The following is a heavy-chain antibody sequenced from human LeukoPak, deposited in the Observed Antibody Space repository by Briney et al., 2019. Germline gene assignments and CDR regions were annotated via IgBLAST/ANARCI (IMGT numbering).Heavy chain of an antibody. CDR1: GFTFSSYE. V-gene: IGHV3-48*03. J-gene: IGHJ6*04. D-gene: IGHD3-10*01. Sequence: GGSLRLSCAASGFTFSSYEMNWVRQAPGKGLEWVSYISSSGSTIYYAHSVKGRFTISRDNAKNSLYLQMNSLRAEDTAVYYCARDPGIYGSGSYRAHYYYYGMDVWGKGTTVTVSS. CDR2: ISSSGSTI. CDR3: ARDPGIYGSGSYRAHYYYYGMDV.